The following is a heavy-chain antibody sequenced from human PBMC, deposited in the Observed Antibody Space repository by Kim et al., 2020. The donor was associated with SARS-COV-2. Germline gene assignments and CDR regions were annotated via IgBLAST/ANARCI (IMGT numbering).Heavy chain of an antibody. V-gene: IGHV1-18*04. CDR3: ARRNYGSGSYYTEY. CDR2: ISAYNGNT. Sequence: ASVKVSCKASGYTFTSYGISWVRQAPGQGLEWMGWISAYNGNTNYAQKLQGRVTMTTDTSTSTAYMELRSLRSDDTAVYYCARRNYGSGSYYTEYWGQGTLVTVSS. D-gene: IGHD3-10*01. CDR1: GYTFTSYG. J-gene: IGHJ4*02.